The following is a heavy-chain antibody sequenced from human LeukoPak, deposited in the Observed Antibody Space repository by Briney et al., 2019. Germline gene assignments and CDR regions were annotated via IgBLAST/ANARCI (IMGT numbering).Heavy chain of an antibody. V-gene: IGHV1-2*02. J-gene: IGHJ3*02. Sequence: ASVKVSCKASGYTFTGYYMHWVRQAPGRGLEWMGWINPNSGGTNYAQKFQGRVTMTRDTSISTAYMELSRLRSDDTAVYYCARDLYSSSYDAFDIWGQGTMVTVSS. D-gene: IGHD6-13*01. CDR3: ARDLYSSSYDAFDI. CDR2: INPNSGGT. CDR1: GYTFTGYY.